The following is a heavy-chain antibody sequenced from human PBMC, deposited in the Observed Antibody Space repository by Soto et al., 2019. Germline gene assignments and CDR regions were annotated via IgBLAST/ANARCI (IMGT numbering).Heavy chain of an antibody. CDR1: GGSINSYY. Sequence: PSETLSLTCTVSGGSINSYYWSWIRQPAGKGLEWTGRITSGGSAIYNPSLKSRVTISVDTSKNQFSLRLTSVTAADTAAYFCARDAYPNWFDFWGQGTLVTVSS. J-gene: IGHJ5*01. CDR3: ARDAYPNWFDF. CDR2: ITSGGSA. D-gene: IGHD2-8*01. V-gene: IGHV4-4*07.